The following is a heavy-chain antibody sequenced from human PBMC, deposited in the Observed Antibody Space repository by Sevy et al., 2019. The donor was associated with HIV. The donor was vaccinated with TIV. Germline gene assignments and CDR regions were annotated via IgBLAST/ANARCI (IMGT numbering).Heavy chain of an antibody. D-gene: IGHD3-22*01. CDR1: GFAFSSYW. V-gene: IGHV3-74*01. J-gene: IGHJ3*02. CDR3: ARPYDSSGYYGYAFDI. Sequence: GGSLRLSCAASGFAFSSYWMHWVRQTPGKGLVWVSRINSDGSSTSYADSVKGRFTISRDNAKNTLYLQMNSLRAEDTAVYYCARPYDSSGYYGYAFDIWGQGTMVTVSS. CDR2: INSDGSST.